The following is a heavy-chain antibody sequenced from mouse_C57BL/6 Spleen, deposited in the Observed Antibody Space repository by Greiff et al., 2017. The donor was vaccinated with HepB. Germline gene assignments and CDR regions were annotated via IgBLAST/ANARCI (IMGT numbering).Heavy chain of an antibody. Sequence: EVKLQESGGGLVQPGGSMKLSCAASGFTFSDAWMDWVRQSPEKGLEWVAEIRNKANNHATYYAESVKGRFTISRDDSKSSVYLQMNSLRAEDTGIYYCTRRLGQRACFAYWGQGTLVTVSA. CDR2: IRNKANNHAT. J-gene: IGHJ3*01. V-gene: IGHV6-6*01. CDR1: GFTFSDAW. CDR3: TRRLGQRACFAY. D-gene: IGHD3-3*01.